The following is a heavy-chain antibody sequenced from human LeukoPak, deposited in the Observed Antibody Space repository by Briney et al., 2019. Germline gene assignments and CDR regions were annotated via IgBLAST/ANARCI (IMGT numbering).Heavy chain of an antibody. V-gene: IGHV4-34*01. CDR2: INHSGST. D-gene: IGHD1-26*01. J-gene: IGHJ6*02. CDR1: GGSFSGYY. CDR3: AGQWELRYYGMAV. Sequence: SETLSLTCAVYGGSFSGYYWSWIRHPPGKGLEWIGEINHSGSTNYNPSLKSRVTISVDTSKNQFSLKLSSVTAADTAVYYCAGQWELRYYGMAVWGQGTTVTVSS.